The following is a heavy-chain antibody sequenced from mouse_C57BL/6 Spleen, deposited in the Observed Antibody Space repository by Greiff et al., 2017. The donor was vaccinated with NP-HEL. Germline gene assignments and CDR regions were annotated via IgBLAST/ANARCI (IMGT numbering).Heavy chain of an antibody. CDR3: ARPTHYYDSSYDY. D-gene: IGHD1-1*01. V-gene: IGHV1-69*01. CDR1: GYTFTSYW. Sequence: QVQLKQPGAELVMPGASVKLSCKASGYTFTSYWMHWVKQRPGQGLEWIGEIDPSDSYTNYNQKFKGKSTLTVDKSSSTAYMQLSSLTSEDSAVYYCARPTHYYDSSYDYWGQGTTLTVSS. CDR2: IDPSDSYT. J-gene: IGHJ2*01.